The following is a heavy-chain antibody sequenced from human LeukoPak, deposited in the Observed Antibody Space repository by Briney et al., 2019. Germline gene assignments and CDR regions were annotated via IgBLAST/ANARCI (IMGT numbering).Heavy chain of an antibody. V-gene: IGHV4-59*01. CDR3: ARGGGSAWFDY. CDR1: GGSISSYY. J-gene: IGHJ4*02. CDR2: IYYSGST. Sequence: SETLSLTCTVSGGSISSYYWSWIRQPPGKGLEWIGYIYYSGSTDYNPSLKSRVTISVDTSKNQFSLKLSSVTAADTAVYYCARGGGSAWFDYWGQGTLVTVSS. D-gene: IGHD1-26*01.